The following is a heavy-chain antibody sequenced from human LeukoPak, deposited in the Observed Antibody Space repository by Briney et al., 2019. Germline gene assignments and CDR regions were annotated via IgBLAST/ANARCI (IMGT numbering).Heavy chain of an antibody. CDR3: ASPKSYDFWRPDALDI. Sequence: PSETLSLTCTVSGGSISSSSYYWGWIRQPPGKGLEWIGSIYYSGSTYYNPSLKSRVTISVDTSKNQFSLKLSSVTAADTAVYYCASPKSYDFWRPDALDIWGQGTMVTVSS. CDR2: IYYSGST. J-gene: IGHJ3*02. D-gene: IGHD3-3*01. CDR1: GGSISSSSYY. V-gene: IGHV4-39*01.